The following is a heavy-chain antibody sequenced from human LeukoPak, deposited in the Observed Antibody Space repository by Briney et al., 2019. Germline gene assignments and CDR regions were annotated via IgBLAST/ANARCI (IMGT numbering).Heavy chain of an antibody. CDR1: VYTFTSYA. CDR2: INAGHGNT. V-gene: IGHV1-3*01. CDR3: ARGAGFAEPLPEY. Sequence: ASVKVSCKASVYTFTSYAIQWVRQSPGQRLEWMGWINAGHGNTKYSQKFQGRVTITRDTSASTAYMELSSLRSEDTAVYYCARGAGFAEPLPEYSGQGTLLTVSS. J-gene: IGHJ4*02. D-gene: IGHD1-14*01.